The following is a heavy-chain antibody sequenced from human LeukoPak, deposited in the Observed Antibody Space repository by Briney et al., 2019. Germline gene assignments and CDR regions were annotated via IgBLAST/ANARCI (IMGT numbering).Heavy chain of an antibody. CDR1: GFTFSSYD. J-gene: IGHJ4*02. CDR3: AHGPTGSGWLNFDY. CDR2: IGTAGDT. Sequence: GGSLRLSCAASGFTFSSYDMHWVRQATGKGLEWVSAIGTAGDTYYPGSVKGRFTISRENAKNTLYLQMGSLRAEDMAVYYCAHGPTGSGWLNFDYWGQGTLVTVSS. V-gene: IGHV3-13*01. D-gene: IGHD6-19*01.